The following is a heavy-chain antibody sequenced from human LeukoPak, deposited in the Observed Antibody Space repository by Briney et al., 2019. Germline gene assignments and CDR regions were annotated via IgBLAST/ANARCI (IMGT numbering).Heavy chain of an antibody. J-gene: IGHJ3*02. CDR2: ISSAGSYI. D-gene: IGHD3-3*01. V-gene: IGHV3-21*01. Sequence: PGGSLRLSCAASGFTFSTYTMNLVRQAPGKGLERVSSISSAGSYIFYADTMKGRFTISRVNANNSLYLQMNSLRGEDTDVYHCARVGGGYDFWSGYLHAFDIWGQGTMVAVSS. CDR3: ARVGGGYDFWSGYLHAFDI. CDR1: GFTFSTYT.